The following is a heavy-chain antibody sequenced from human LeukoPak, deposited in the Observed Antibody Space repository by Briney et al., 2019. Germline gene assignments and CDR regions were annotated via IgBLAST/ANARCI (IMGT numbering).Heavy chain of an antibody. D-gene: IGHD3-3*01. V-gene: IGHV5-51*01. Sequence: GESLKISCTGSGYSFTSYWIGWVRQMRGKGLEWMGIIYPGDSDTRYSPSFQGQVTISADKSFSTAYLQWSSLKASDTAVYYCARRFTIFGVVHAFDIWGQGTMVTVSS. CDR2: IYPGDSDT. J-gene: IGHJ3*02. CDR1: GYSFTSYW. CDR3: ARRFTIFGVVHAFDI.